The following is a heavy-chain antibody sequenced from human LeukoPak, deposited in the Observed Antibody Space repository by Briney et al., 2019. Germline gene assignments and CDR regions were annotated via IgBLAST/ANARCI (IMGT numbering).Heavy chain of an antibody. CDR2: INWNSDSI. CDR1: GFTFDDYA. V-gene: IGHV3-9*01. D-gene: IGHD7-27*01. CDR3: ARATGVVDAFDI. J-gene: IGHJ3*02. Sequence: GRSLRLSCAVSGFTFDDYAMHWVRQVPGKGLEWVSGINWNSDSIGYADSVKGRFTTSRDNAKNSLYLQMNSLRAEDTAVYYCARATGVVDAFDIWGQGTMVTVSS.